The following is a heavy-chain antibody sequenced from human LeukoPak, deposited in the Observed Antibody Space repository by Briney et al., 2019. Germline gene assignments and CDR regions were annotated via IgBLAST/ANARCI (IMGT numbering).Heavy chain of an antibody. CDR3: ARDLCCSGYEYYYYGMDV. CDR2: ISYDGSNK. Sequence: GGSLRLSCAASGFTFSSYAMHWVRQAPGKRLEWVAVISYDGSNKYYADSVKGRFTISRDNSKNTLYLQMNSLRAEDTAVYYCARDLCCSGYEYYYYGMDVWGQGTTVTVSS. CDR1: GFTFSSYA. J-gene: IGHJ6*02. V-gene: IGHV3-30-3*01. D-gene: IGHD5-12*01.